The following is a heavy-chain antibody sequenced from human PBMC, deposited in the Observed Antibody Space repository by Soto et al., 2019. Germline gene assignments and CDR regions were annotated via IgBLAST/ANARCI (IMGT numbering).Heavy chain of an antibody. D-gene: IGHD6-6*01. J-gene: IGHJ6*02. CDR3: ARIASSSSPYYYYYGIDV. CDR2: IDWDDDK. Sequence: SGPTLVNPTQTLTLTCTFSGFSLSTTGMCVSWIRQPTGKALEWLARIDWDDDKYYSTSLKTRLTISKDTSKNQVVLTMTNMDPVDTATYYCARIASSSSPYYYYYGIDVWGQGTTVTVS. CDR1: GFSLSTTGMC. V-gene: IGHV2-70*11.